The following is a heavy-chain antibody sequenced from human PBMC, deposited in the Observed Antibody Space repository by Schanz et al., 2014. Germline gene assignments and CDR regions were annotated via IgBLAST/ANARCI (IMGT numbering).Heavy chain of an antibody. V-gene: IGHV3-30*18. Sequence: QVQLVESGGGVVQPGNSLRLSCAASGFIFSGYAMIWVRQAPGKGLEWVAVISYHGSEKYYADSVKGRFTISRDNSKNTLYLQMNSLRTEDTAVYFCAKSYDTSGYSGFDYWGQGTLVTVSS. CDR2: ISYHGSEK. CDR1: GFIFSGYA. J-gene: IGHJ4*02. D-gene: IGHD3-22*01. CDR3: AKSYDTSGYSGFDY.